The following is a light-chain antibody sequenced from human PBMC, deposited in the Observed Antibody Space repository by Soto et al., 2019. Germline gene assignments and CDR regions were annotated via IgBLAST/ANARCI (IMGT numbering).Light chain of an antibody. V-gene: IGKV1-33*01. CDR3: QHYDNLLYT. Sequence: DLQMTQSPSSLSASVGDRVTITCQASQDISNYLNWYQQKPGKAPKLLIYGASNLETGVPSRFSGSGSGTHFTFTISSLQPEDIAAYYCQHYDNLLYTFGQGTKLEI. J-gene: IGKJ2*01. CDR2: GAS. CDR1: QDISNY.